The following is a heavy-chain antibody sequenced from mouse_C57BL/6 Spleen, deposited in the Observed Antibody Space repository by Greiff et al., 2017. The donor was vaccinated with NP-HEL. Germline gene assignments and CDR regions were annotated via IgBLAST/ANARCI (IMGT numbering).Heavy chain of an antibody. Sequence: EVKLVESGGDLVKPGGSLKLSCAASGFTFSSYGMSWVRQTPDKRLEWVATISSGGSYTYYPDSVKGRFTISRDNAKNTLYLQMSSLKSEDTAMYYCARGGQLRPYYFDYWAKAPLSQSPQ. CDR3: ARGGQLRPYYFDY. J-gene: IGHJ2*01. D-gene: IGHD3-2*02. CDR1: GFTFSSYG. V-gene: IGHV5-6*01. CDR2: ISSGGSYT.